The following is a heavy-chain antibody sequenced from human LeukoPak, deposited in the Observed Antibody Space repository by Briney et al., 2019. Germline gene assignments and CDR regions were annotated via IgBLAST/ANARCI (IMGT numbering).Heavy chain of an antibody. J-gene: IGHJ4*02. Sequence: PGGSLRLSCAASGFTFTSYGMHWVRQAPGKGLEWVAVISYDGSYKYYAGSVKGRFTISRDNSKNTLYLQMNSLRAEDTAVYYCAKDRDSSWYSGCFDYWAREPWSPSPQ. CDR1: GFTFTSYG. V-gene: IGHV3-30*18. D-gene: IGHD6-13*01. CDR3: AKDRDSSWYSGCFDY. CDR2: ISYDGSYK.